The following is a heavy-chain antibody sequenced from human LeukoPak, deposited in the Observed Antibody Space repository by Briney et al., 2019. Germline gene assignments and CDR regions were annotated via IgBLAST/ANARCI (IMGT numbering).Heavy chain of an antibody. V-gene: IGHV3-30*03. CDR1: GFTFSTYA. J-gene: IGHJ4*02. CDR2: ISYDGTKK. D-gene: IGHD3-3*02. CDR3: ARVNTIFGVDIVSLGAEFEF. Sequence: PGGSLRLSCGASGFTFSTYAMHWVRQAPGKGRECVSVISYDGTKKDYADSVKGRFTISRDNSNDTLYLQMNSLRPEDTALYYCARVNTIFGVDIVSLGAEFEFWGQGTLVTVSS.